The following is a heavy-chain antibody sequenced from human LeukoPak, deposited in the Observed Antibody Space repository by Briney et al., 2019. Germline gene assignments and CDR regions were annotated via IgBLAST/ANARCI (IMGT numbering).Heavy chain of an antibody. D-gene: IGHD1-14*01. J-gene: IGHJ4*02. Sequence: SETLSLTCTVSGGSISSGGYYWSWIRQHPGKGLEWIGYIYYSGSTYYNPSLKSRVTISVDTSKNQFSLKLSSVTAADTAVYYCARSLSRNDYFDYWGQGTPVTAS. V-gene: IGHV4-31*03. CDR1: GGSISSGGYY. CDR2: IYYSGST. CDR3: ARSLSRNDYFDY.